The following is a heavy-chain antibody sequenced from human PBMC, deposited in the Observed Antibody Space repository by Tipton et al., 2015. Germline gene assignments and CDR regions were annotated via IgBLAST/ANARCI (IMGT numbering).Heavy chain of an antibody. CDR2: IHHGGTT. J-gene: IGHJ4*02. Sequence: TLSLTCSVSGDSISSSNWWSWGRQPPGKGLEWIGEIHHGGTTNYNPSLRSRVTMSVDTSKNQFSLQLSSVTAADTAVYYCAREVWDTDRSGYDYWGQGTLVTVSS. CDR1: GDSISSSNW. V-gene: IGHV4-4*02. CDR3: AREVWDTDRSGYDY. D-gene: IGHD3-3*01.